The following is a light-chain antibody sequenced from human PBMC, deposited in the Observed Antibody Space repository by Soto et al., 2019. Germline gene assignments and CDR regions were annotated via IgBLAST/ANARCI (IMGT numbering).Light chain of an antibody. Sequence: EIVLTQSPATLSLSPGERATLSCRASQSVSSYLAWYQQKPGQAPRLLIYDASNRYTGIPARFSGSGSGTDFTLTISSLDPEDFAVYYCQQRSNWPPTFGQGTKLEIK. CDR1: QSVSSY. CDR2: DAS. V-gene: IGKV3-11*01. J-gene: IGKJ2*01. CDR3: QQRSNWPPT.